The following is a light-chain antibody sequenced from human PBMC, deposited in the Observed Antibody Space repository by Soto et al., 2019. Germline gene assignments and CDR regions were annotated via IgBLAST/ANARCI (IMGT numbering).Light chain of an antibody. J-gene: IGKJ1*01. CDR1: QSVSTN. Sequence: ETLMTQSPASLSVSPGERATLSCWASQSVSTNLAWYQQKPGQAPRLLIYDASTRATGIPARFGGSGSGTEFTLTISSLQSEDSAVYHCQQYNNWPRAFGQGTKVEIK. V-gene: IGKV3-15*01. CDR3: QQYNNWPRA. CDR2: DAS.